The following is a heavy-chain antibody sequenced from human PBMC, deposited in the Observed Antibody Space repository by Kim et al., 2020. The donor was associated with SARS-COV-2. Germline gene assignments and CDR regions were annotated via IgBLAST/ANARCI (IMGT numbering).Heavy chain of an antibody. CDR1: GFKFTGFT. CDR2: ALASSNST. J-gene: IGHJ4*01. D-gene: IGHD2-15*01. Sequence: GGSLRLSCAASGFKFTGFTMHWVRQTPGKGLEWVAAALASSNSTHYADSVKGRFIVSRDNSKNVVYLQMNSLRPDDTAVYFCARSPKMGGGHWGQGTQVTVSS. CDR3: ARSPKMGGGH. V-gene: IGHV3-23*01.